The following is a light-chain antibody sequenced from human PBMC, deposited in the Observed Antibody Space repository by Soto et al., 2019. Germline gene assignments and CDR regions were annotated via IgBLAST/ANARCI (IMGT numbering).Light chain of an antibody. J-gene: IGKJ5*01. CDR2: GAF. V-gene: IGKV3-20*01. Sequence: EIVLTQSPGTLSLSPGERATLSCRASQSLSSSYLAWHQQKPGQAPRLVIYGAFSRATGIPDRFSGSGSGTDFTLTISRLEPEDFAVYFCQRYGSSPLITFGQGTRLEIK. CDR3: QRYGSSPLIT. CDR1: QSLSSSY.